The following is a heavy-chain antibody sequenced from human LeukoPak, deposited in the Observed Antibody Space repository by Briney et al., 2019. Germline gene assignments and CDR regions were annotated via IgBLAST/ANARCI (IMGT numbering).Heavy chain of an antibody. Sequence: ASVKVSCKASGYTFASYYMHWVRQAPGQGLEWMGIINPSGGSTSYAQKFQGRVTLTRDTSTSTVYMELSSLRSEDTAVYYCARATLYDYYFNYWGQGTLVTVSS. CDR1: GYTFASYY. D-gene: IGHD5/OR15-5a*01. V-gene: IGHV1-46*01. J-gene: IGHJ4*02. CDR3: ARATLYDYYFNY. CDR2: INPSGGST.